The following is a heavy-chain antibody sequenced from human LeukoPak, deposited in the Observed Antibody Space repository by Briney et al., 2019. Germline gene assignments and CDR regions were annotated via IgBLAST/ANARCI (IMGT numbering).Heavy chain of an antibody. CDR2: INPNSGGT. CDR1: GYTFTGYY. D-gene: IGHD1-26*01. V-gene: IGHV1-2*02. CDR3: ARDIEGLQWELPFDY. Sequence: ASVKVSCKASGYTFTGYYMHWVRQAPGQGLEWMGWINPNSGGTNYAQKFQGRVTMTRDTSISTAYMELSRLRSDDTAVYYCARDIEGLQWELPFDYWGQGTLVTVSS. J-gene: IGHJ4*02.